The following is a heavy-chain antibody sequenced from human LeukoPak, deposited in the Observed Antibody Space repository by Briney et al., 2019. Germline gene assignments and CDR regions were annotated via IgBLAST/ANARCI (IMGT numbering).Heavy chain of an antibody. V-gene: IGHV1-46*01. CDR1: GYTFTSYY. D-gene: IGHD2-8*02. CDR3: AREGLVASYLDY. Sequence: ASVKVSCKASGYTFTSYYMHWVRQAPGQGPEWMGIINPSGSSTSYAQKFQGRVTMTRDTSTSTVYMELSSLRSEDTAVYYCAREGLVASYLDYWGQGTLVTVSS. J-gene: IGHJ4*02. CDR2: INPSGSST.